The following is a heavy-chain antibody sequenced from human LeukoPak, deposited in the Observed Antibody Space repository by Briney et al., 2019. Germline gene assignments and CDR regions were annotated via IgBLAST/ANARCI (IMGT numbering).Heavy chain of an antibody. CDR2: ISSSGNII. V-gene: IGHV3-48*04. CDR1: GFTFSSYS. Sequence: GGSLRLSCAASGFTFSSYSMNWVRQAPGKGLEWVSYISSSGNIIYYADSVKGRFTISRDNAKNSLYLQMNSLRVEDTAVYYCARDYGSEYYFDYWGQGTLVTVSS. CDR3: ARDYGSEYYFDY. D-gene: IGHD3-10*01. J-gene: IGHJ4*02.